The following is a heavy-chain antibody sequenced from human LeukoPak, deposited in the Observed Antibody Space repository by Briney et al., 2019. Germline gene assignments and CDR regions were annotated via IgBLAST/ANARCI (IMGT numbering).Heavy chain of an antibody. CDR1: GGTFSSYA. D-gene: IGHD5-24*01. V-gene: IGHV1-69*01. CDR2: IMPIFGTA. J-gene: IGHJ3*02. Sequence: SVKVSCKASGGTFSSYAISWVRQAPGQGLEWMGGIMPIFGTANYAQKFQGRVTITADESTSTAYMELSSLRSEDTAVYYCARSGNQGRDGYNWYAFDIWGQGTMVTVSS. CDR3: ARSGNQGRDGYNWYAFDI.